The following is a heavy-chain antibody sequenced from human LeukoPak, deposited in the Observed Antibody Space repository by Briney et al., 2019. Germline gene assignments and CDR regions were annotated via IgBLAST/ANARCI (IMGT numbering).Heavy chain of an antibody. D-gene: IGHD1-1*01. CDR3: AKRVATSHFES. CDR2: ISGSGGST. CDR1: GFTFSTYA. J-gene: IGHJ4*02. Sequence: RGSPRLSCAASGFTFSTYAMSWVCQAPGKGLEWLSYISGSGGSTYYADSVKGRFTIPRDNSKNTLYLQMSSLRAEDTALYFCAKRVATSHFESWGQGTLVTVSS. V-gene: IGHV3-23*01.